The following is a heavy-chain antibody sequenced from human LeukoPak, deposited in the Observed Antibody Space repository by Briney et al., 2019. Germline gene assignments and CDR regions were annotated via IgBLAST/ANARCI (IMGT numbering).Heavy chain of an antibody. Sequence: SETLSLTCAVYGGSFSGYYWNWIRQPPGKGLEWIGEINQSGSTNYSPSLKSRVTISIDTSKDQFSLKVSSVTAADTAVYYCARGVAARPFYFYYYMDVWDTGTTVTFSS. CDR3: ARGVAARPFYFYYYMDV. CDR2: INQSGST. V-gene: IGHV4-34*01. D-gene: IGHD6-6*01. CDR1: GGSFSGYY. J-gene: IGHJ6*03.